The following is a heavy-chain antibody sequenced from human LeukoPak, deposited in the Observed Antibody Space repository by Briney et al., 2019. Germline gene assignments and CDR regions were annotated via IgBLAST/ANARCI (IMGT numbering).Heavy chain of an antibody. CDR3: ARGYGRYFDY. V-gene: IGHV4-31*03. Sequence: NPSQTLSLTCTVSGGSISSGGYYWSWIRQHPGKGLEWIGYICYSGSTYYNPSLKSRVTISVDTSKNQFSLKLSSVTAADTAVYYCARGYGRYFDYWGQGTLVTVSS. CDR2: ICYSGST. J-gene: IGHJ4*02. D-gene: IGHD5-18*01. CDR1: GGSISSGGYY.